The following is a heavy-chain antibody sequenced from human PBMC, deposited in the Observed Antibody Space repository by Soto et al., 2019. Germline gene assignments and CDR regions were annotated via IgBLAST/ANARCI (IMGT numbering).Heavy chain of an antibody. CDR1: GFTFDDHT. CDR2: ISWNSGII. V-gene: IGHV3-9*01. D-gene: IGHD3-22*01. Sequence: DAQLVESGGGLVQPGKSLRISCVASGFTFDDHTMHWVRQAPGSGLEWVSCISWNSGIIGYADSVKGRFTISRDNAKNSLYLRMDSLRPEDTAVYYCTKDTHSPSGYFEAFDVWGQGTKVTVSS. J-gene: IGHJ3*01. CDR3: TKDTHSPSGYFEAFDV.